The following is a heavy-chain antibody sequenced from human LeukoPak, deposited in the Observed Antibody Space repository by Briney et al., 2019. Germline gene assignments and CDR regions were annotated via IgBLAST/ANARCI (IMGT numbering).Heavy chain of an antibody. CDR3: TRHAVTFGGVIIDY. CDR2: IRSKANSYAT. V-gene: IGHV3-73*01. D-gene: IGHD3-16*02. CDR1: GFTFSGSA. Sequence: GGSLRLSCAASGFTFSGSAMHWVRQASGKGLEWVGRIRSKANSYATAYAASVKVRFTISRDDSKNTAYLQMNSLKTEDTAVYYCTRHAVTFGGVIIDYWGQGTLVTVSS. J-gene: IGHJ4*02.